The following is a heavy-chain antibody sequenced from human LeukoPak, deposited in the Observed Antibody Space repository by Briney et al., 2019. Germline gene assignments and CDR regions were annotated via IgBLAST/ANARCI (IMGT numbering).Heavy chain of an antibody. D-gene: IGHD6-19*01. J-gene: IGHJ5*02. Sequence: GGSLRLSCSVSGFTFSTSTMNWVRQAPGKGLEWVSSISSNNDYIYYADSVKGRFTISRDNAKNSLYLQMNSLRAEDTAVYYCVRIPNSAGFPNWFDPWGQGTLVTVSS. CDR3: VRIPNSAGFPNWFDP. CDR2: ISSNNDYI. V-gene: IGHV3-21*01. CDR1: GFTFSTST.